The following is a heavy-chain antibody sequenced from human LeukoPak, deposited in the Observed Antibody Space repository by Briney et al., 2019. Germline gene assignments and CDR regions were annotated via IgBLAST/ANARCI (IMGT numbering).Heavy chain of an antibody. V-gene: IGHV3-53*01. D-gene: IGHD2-21*02. J-gene: IGHJ3*02. CDR2: IYSGGST. Sequence: PGGTLRLSCAASGFTVSSNYMSWVRQAPGKGLGWVSVIYSGGSTYYADSVKGRFTISRDNSKNTLYLQMKSLRAEDTAVYYCAKCGGDCYHGAFDIWGQGTMVTVSS. CDR1: GFTVSSNY. CDR3: AKCGGDCYHGAFDI.